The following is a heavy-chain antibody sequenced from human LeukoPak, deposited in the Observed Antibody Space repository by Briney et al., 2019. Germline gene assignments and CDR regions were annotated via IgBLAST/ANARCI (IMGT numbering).Heavy chain of an antibody. CDR2: ISGYNGNT. CDR3: ARFREDYDILTGFDS. D-gene: IGHD3-9*01. J-gene: IGHJ4*02. Sequence: GASVKVSCKASGYTFTSYGISWVRQAPGQGLEWMGWISGYNGNTNYAQKLQDRVTMTTDTSTSTAYMELRSLRSDDTAVYYCARFREDYDILTGFDSWGQGTLVTVSS. CDR1: GYTFTSYG. V-gene: IGHV1-18*01.